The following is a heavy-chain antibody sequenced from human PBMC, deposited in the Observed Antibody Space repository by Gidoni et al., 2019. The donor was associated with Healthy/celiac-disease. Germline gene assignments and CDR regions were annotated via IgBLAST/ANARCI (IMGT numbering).Heavy chain of an antibody. J-gene: IGHJ4*02. V-gene: IGHV3-23*01. Sequence: EVQLLESGGGLVQPGGSLRLSCAASGVTFSSYAMSWVRQAPGKGLGWVSAISGSGGSTSYADSVKGRFTISRDNSKNTLYLQMNSLRAEDTAVYYCAKDLGVGGGDCPDYWGQGTLVTVSS. CDR3: AKDLGVGGGDCPDY. CDR2: ISGSGGST. D-gene: IGHD2-21*02. CDR1: GVTFSSYA.